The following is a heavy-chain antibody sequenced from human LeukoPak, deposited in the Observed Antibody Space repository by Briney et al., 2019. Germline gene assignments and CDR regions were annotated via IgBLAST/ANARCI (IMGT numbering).Heavy chain of an antibody. CDR3: GRTPGMVIDSFDV. Sequence: SETLSLTCTVSGGSISSSSYYWGWIRQPPGKGLEWIGTIYYSGTTYYNPSLKSRVTISVDTSKNQFSLKLSSVTAADTAVYYCGRTPGMVIDSFDVWGQGTMVTVSS. D-gene: IGHD3-3*01. CDR2: IYYSGTT. CDR1: GGSISSSSYY. V-gene: IGHV4-39*01. J-gene: IGHJ3*01.